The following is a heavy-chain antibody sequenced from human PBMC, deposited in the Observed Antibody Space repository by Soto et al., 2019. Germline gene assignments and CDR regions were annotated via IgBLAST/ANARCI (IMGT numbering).Heavy chain of an antibody. J-gene: IGHJ6*03. Sequence: GGSLRLSCAASGFTFSSYSMNWVRQAPGKGLEWVSSISSSSSYIYYADSVKGRFTISRDNAKNSLYLQMNSLRAEDMAVYYCARVPVSDCSSTSCYWARFYYYYYYMDVWGKGTTVTVSS. D-gene: IGHD2-2*01. CDR1: GFTFSSYS. CDR2: ISSSSSYI. V-gene: IGHV3-21*01. CDR3: ARVPVSDCSSTSCYWARFYYYYYYMDV.